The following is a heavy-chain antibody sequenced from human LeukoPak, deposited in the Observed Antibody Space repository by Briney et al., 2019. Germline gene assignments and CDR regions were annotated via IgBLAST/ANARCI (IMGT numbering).Heavy chain of an antibody. CDR2: IIPIFGTA. D-gene: IGHD3-9*01. Sequence: SVKVSCKASGYTFTSYGISWVRQAPGQGLEWMGGIIPIFGTANYAQKFQGRVTITADESTSTAYMELSSLRSEDTAVYYCARADDILTGGAFDIWGQGTMVTVSS. CDR1: GYTFTSYG. V-gene: IGHV1-69*13. CDR3: ARADDILTGGAFDI. J-gene: IGHJ3*02.